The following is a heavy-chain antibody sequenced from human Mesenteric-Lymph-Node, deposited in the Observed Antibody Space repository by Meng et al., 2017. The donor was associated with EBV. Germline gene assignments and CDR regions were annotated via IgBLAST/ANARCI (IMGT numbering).Heavy chain of an antibody. CDR2: IIPLFGPP. J-gene: IGHJ4*02. V-gene: IGHV1-69*13. CDR3: ARDRDAYNYYFDY. CDR1: GYPFRSYG. D-gene: IGHD5-24*01. Sequence: AEGTKAGASVKVSGKASGYPFRSYGISWVRPAPGQGLEWMGGIIPLFGPPNYAQKFQGRVTIIANESTNTAYMELSSLRSEDTAVYYGARDRDAYNYYFDYWGQGTLVTVSS.